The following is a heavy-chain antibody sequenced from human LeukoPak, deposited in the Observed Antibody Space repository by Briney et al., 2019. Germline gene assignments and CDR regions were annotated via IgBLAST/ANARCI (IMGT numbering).Heavy chain of an antibody. CDR1: GGSFSGYY. CDR2: INHSGST. CDR3: ARSRQWHYYYMDV. Sequence: SETLSLTCAVYGGSFSGYYWSWIRQPPGKGLEWIGEINHSGSTNYNPSLKSRVTISVDTSKNQFSLKLSSVTAADTAVYYCARSRQWHYYYMDVWGKGTTVTVSS. V-gene: IGHV4-34*01. D-gene: IGHD6-19*01. J-gene: IGHJ6*03.